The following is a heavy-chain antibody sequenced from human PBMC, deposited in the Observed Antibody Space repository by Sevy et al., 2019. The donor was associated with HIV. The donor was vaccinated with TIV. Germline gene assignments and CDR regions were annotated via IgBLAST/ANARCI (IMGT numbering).Heavy chain of an antibody. D-gene: IGHD3-22*01. CDR2: INPKSGGP. CDR1: EYTFTDYY. V-gene: IGHV1-2*02. CDR3: ARARYDSSGYNRYYFDY. J-gene: IGHJ4*02. Sequence: ASVKVSCKSSEYTFTDYYIHWVRQAPGQGLEWMGWINPKSGGPNYVLQFQGRVTMTRDTSISTAYMELSRLRSDDTAVYYCARARYDSSGYNRYYFDYWGQVTLVTVSS.